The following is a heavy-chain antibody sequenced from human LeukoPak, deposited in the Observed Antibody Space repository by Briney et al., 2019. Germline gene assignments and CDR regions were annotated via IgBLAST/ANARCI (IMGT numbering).Heavy chain of an antibody. V-gene: IGHV1-69*06. CDR2: IFPIFGTA. CDR1: GGTFSSYA. Sequence: ASVKVSCKASGGTFSSYAISWVRQAPGQGLEWMGGIFPIFGTANYAQKFQGRVTITADKSTSTAYMELSSLRSEDTAVYYCARAPIEAMVRGVLDYWGQGTLVTVSS. CDR3: ARAPIEAMVRGVLDY. J-gene: IGHJ4*02. D-gene: IGHD3-10*01.